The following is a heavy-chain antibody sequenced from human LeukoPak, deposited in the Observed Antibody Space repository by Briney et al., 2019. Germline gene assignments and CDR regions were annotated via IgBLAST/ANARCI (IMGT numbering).Heavy chain of an antibody. Sequence: GGSLRHSCAASGFTFSSYWMSWVRQAPGKGLEWVANIKQDGSEKYYVDSVKGRFTISRDNAKNSLYLQMNSLRAEDTAVYYCARDQGVGYYYYGMDVWGQGTTVTVSS. D-gene: IGHD1-26*01. CDR3: ARDQGVGYYYYGMDV. CDR1: GFTFSSYW. V-gene: IGHV3-7*01. J-gene: IGHJ6*02. CDR2: IKQDGSEK.